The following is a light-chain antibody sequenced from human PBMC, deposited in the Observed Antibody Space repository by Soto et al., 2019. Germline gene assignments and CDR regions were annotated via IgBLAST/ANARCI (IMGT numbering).Light chain of an antibody. J-gene: IGKJ1*01. Sequence: EIVLTQSPGTLSFSPGERATLSCRATQSVSSSYLAWYQHKPGQAPRLLIYGASSRATGIPAGLSGSGSGTDVTLTISRLEREDFEVYYCQQYGSSLWTFGQGTKVESK. CDR2: GAS. CDR3: QQYGSSLWT. V-gene: IGKV3-20*01. CDR1: QSVSSSY.